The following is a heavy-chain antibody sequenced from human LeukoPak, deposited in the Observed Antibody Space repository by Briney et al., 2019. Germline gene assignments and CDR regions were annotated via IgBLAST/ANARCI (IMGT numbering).Heavy chain of an antibody. Sequence: GGSLRLSCAASGFTFSSYWMHWVRQAPGKGLVWVSRINSDGSSTSYADSVKGRFTISRDNAKNTLYLQMNSLRAEDTAVYYCARVSGIMITFGGVIGSLKDAFDIWGQGTMVTVSS. V-gene: IGHV3-74*01. CDR3: ARVSGIMITFGGVIGSLKDAFDI. CDR1: GFTFSSYW. J-gene: IGHJ3*02. CDR2: INSDGSST. D-gene: IGHD3-16*02.